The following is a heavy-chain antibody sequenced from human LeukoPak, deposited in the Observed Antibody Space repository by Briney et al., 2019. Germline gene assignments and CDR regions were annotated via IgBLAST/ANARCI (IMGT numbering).Heavy chain of an antibody. Sequence: GASVKVSCKASGYTFTSYGISWVRQAPGQGLEWMGWISAYNGNTNYAQKFQGRVTITADESTSTAYMELSSLRPEDTAVYYCARDYCSGGSCYYYGMDVWGQGTTVTVSS. CDR1: GYTFTSYG. CDR2: ISAYNGNT. J-gene: IGHJ6*02. V-gene: IGHV1-18*01. D-gene: IGHD2-15*01. CDR3: ARDYCSGGSCYYYGMDV.